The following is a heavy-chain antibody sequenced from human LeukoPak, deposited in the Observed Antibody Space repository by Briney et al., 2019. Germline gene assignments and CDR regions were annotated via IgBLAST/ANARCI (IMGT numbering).Heavy chain of an antibody. V-gene: IGHV1-3*01. Sequence: ASVKVSCKASGYTFTSYAMHWVRQAPGQRLEWMGWINAGNGNTKYSQKFQGRVTITRDTSASTAYMELSSLRSEDTAVYYCARDYQPWYYGSGSDAGYFDYWGQGTLVTVSS. D-gene: IGHD3-10*01. CDR2: INAGNGNT. J-gene: IGHJ4*02. CDR3: ARDYQPWYYGSGSDAGYFDY. CDR1: GYTFTSYA.